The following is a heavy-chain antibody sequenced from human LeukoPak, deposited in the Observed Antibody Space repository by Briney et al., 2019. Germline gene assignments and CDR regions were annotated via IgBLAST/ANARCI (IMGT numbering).Heavy chain of an antibody. D-gene: IGHD2-2*01. CDR2: INPNSGGT. V-gene: IGHV1-2*06. CDR3: ARSDVVVPAAYYYYYYYMDV. CDR1: GYTFTGYY. Sequence: ASVKVSCKASGYTFTGYYMHWVRQAPGQGLEWMGRINPNSGGTNYAQKFQGRVTITADKSTSTSYMELSSLRSEDTAVYYCARSDVVVPAAYYYYYYYMDVWGKGTTVTVSS. J-gene: IGHJ6*03.